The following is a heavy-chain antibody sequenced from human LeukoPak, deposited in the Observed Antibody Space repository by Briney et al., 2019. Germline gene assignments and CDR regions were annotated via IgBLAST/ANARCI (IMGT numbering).Heavy chain of an antibody. Sequence: GGSLRLSCAASGFTFSSYAMSWVRQAPGKGLEWVSGISGSGGSTYYADSVKGRFTISRDDSKNTLYLQMNSLRAEDTARYYCAGAPPYYYDSRGYHYERGNYYYGMDVWGQGTTVTVSS. V-gene: IGHV3-23*01. CDR3: AGAPPYYYDSRGYHYERGNYYYGMDV. CDR2: ISGSGGST. J-gene: IGHJ6*02. CDR1: GFTFSSYA. D-gene: IGHD3-22*01.